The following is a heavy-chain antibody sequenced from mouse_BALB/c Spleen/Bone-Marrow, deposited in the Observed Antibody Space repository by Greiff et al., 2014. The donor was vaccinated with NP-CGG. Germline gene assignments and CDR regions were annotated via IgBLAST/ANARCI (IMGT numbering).Heavy chain of an antibody. CDR1: GYALTNYL. J-gene: IGHJ2*01. CDR2: INPGIGGT. CDR3: ARFTRDY. Sequence: QVQLQQSGDELVRPGTSVKVSCKASGYALTNYLIEWFKQRPGQGLEWIGRINPGIGGTTYNAKFKGKATLTADKSSTTAYMQLSSLTSDDSAVYFCARFTRDYWGQGTTLTVSS. V-gene: IGHV1-54*01.